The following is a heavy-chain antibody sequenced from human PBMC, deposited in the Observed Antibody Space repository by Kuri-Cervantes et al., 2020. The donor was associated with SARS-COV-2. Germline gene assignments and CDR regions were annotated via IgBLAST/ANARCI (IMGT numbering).Heavy chain of an antibody. V-gene: IGHV3-66*03. CDR1: GFTVSSNY. D-gene: IGHD3-22*01. CDR3: ARLLYTSDYYLDY. CDR2: IYSCGST. Sequence: GGSLRLSCAASGFTVSSNYMSWVRQAPGKGLEWVSVIYSCGSTYYADPVKGRFTISRDNSKNTLYLQMNSLRAEDTAVYYCARLLYTSDYYLDYWGQGTLVTVSS. J-gene: IGHJ4*02.